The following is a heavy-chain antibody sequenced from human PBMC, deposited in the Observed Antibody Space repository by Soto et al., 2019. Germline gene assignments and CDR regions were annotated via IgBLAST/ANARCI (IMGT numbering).Heavy chain of an antibody. CDR1: GGSISSYY. Sequence: PSETLSLTCTVSGGSISSYYWSWIRQPPGKGLEWIGYIYYSGSTNYNPSLKSRVTISVDTSKNQFSLKLSSVTAADTAVYYCAKEYCSGGSCPPYYYYYYGMDVWGQGTTVTVSS. D-gene: IGHD2-15*01. J-gene: IGHJ6*02. CDR3: AKEYCSGGSCPPYYYYYYGMDV. CDR2: IYYSGST. V-gene: IGHV4-59*01.